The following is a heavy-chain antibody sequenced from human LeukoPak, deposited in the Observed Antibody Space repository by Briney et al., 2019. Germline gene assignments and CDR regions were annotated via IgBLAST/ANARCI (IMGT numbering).Heavy chain of an antibody. D-gene: IGHD2-21*01. V-gene: IGHV1-18*01. J-gene: IGHJ4*02. CDR1: GYSFTSFG. CDR3: AKEQEGIAIGGVFDY. CDR2: ISAASGST. Sequence: ASVKVSCMASGYSFTSFGLSWVRQAPGQGPEWMGWISAASGSTNYAQKFQDRVTMTTDTSTTTVYMELRSLRSDDTAVYYCAKEQEGIAIGGVFDYWGQGTVVTVSS.